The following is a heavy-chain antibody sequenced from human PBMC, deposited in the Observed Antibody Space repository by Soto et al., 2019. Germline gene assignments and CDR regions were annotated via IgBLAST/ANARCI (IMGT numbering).Heavy chain of an antibody. D-gene: IGHD4-17*01. CDR1: GFTFSSYE. J-gene: IGHJ4*02. V-gene: IGHV3-48*03. Sequence: EVQLVESGGGLVQPGGSLRLSCAASGFTFSSYEMNWVRQAPGKGLEWVSYISSSGSTIYYADSVKGRFTISRDNAKNALYLQMNSLRAEDTAVYYCARGATVTWGGVVFDYWGQGTLVTVSS. CDR2: ISSSGSTI. CDR3: ARGATVTWGGVVFDY.